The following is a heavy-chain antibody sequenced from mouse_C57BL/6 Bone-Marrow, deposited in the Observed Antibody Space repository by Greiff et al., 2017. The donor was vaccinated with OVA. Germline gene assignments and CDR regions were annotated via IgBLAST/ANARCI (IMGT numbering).Heavy chain of an antibody. CDR2: IYPGGGYT. V-gene: IGHV1-63*01. CDR1: GYTFTNYW. Sequence: QVQLKESGAELVRPGTSVKMSCKASGYTFTNYWIGWAKQRPGHGLAWIGDIYPGGGYTNYNEKFKGKATLTADKSSSTAYMQFSSLTSEDSAIYYCARRGSLSRDYAIDYWGQGTSVTVSS. CDR3: ARRGSLSRDYAIDY. D-gene: IGHD1-1*01. J-gene: IGHJ4*01.